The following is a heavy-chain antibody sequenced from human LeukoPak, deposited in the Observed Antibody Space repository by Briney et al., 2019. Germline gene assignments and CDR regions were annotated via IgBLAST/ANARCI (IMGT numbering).Heavy chain of an antibody. D-gene: IGHD3-22*01. V-gene: IGHV3-33*01. CDR2: IWYDGSNK. Sequence: PGGSLRLSCAASEFTFSNYGMHRVRQAPGKGLEWVAVIWYDGSNKYYADSVKGRFTISRDNSKNTLYLQMNSLRAEDTAVYFCARGIVVVGDAFDIWGQGTMVTVSS. CDR1: EFTFSNYG. CDR3: ARGIVVVGDAFDI. J-gene: IGHJ3*02.